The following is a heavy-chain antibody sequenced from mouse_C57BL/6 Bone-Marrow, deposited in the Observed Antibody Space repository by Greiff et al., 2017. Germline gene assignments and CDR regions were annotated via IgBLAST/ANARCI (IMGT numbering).Heavy chain of an antibody. CDR3: ARSSYWYFDV. CDR2: INPGSGGT. Sequence: VQLQQSGAELVRPGTSVKVSCKASGYAFTNYLIEWVKQRPGQGLEWIGVINPGSGGTNYNEKFKGKATLTADKSSSTAYMQLSSLTSEDSAVYLCARSSYWYFDVWGTGTTVTVSS. J-gene: IGHJ1*03. D-gene: IGHD1-1*01. V-gene: IGHV1-54*01. CDR1: GYAFTNYL.